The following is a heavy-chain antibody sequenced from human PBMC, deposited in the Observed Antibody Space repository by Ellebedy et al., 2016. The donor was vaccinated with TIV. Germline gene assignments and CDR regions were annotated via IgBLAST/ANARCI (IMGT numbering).Heavy chain of an antibody. Sequence: GESLKISXAASGFTFDNYGVHWVRQAPGKGLEWMAVISYDGGNEYYSDSVKGRFTISRDNSHNTLYLQMNSLRVEDTAVYYCAKGRSLMAAIDYWGQGTLVTVSS. D-gene: IGHD5-24*01. J-gene: IGHJ4*02. CDR1: GFTFDNYG. CDR3: AKGRSLMAAIDY. V-gene: IGHV3-30*18. CDR2: ISYDGGNE.